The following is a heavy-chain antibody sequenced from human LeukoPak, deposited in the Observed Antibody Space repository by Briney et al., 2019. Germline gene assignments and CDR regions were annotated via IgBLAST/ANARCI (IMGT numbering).Heavy chain of an antibody. CDR2: INHIGST. Sequence: ETLSLTCAVYGGSFSDYYWSWIRQPPGKGLEWIGEINHIGSTNYNPSLKSRVTISVDTSKSQFSLKLNSVTAADTAVYYCARETSQKGAHYMDVWGKGTTVTISS. J-gene: IGHJ6*03. D-gene: IGHD3-16*01. CDR3: ARETSQKGAHYMDV. CDR1: GGSFSDYY. V-gene: IGHV4-34*01.